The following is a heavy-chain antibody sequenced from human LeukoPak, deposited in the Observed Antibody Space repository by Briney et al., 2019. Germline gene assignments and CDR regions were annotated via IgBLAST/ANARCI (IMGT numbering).Heavy chain of an antibody. J-gene: IGHJ4*02. CDR2: ISAYNGNT. V-gene: IGHV1-18*01. D-gene: IGHD6-13*01. CDR1: GYTFTSYG. CDR3: ARDSTGEAAAKVDY. Sequence: ASVKVSYKASGYTFTSYGISWVRQASGQGLEWMGWISAYNGNTNYAQKLQGRVTMTTDTSTSTAYMELRSLRSDDTAVYYCARDSTGEAAAKVDYWGQGTLVTVSS.